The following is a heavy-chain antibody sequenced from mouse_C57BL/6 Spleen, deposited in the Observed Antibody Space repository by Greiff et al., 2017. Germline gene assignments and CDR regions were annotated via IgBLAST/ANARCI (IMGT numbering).Heavy chain of an antibody. J-gene: IGHJ3*01. Sequence: EVQLQQSGPELVKPGASVKMSCKASGYTFTDYNMHWVKQSHGKSLEWIGYINPNNGGTSYNQKFKGKATLTVNKSSSTAYMELRSLTSEDSAVYYWARKHYYGSSPWFAYWGQGTLVTVSA. CDR2: INPNNGGT. D-gene: IGHD1-1*01. CDR3: ARKHYYGSSPWFAY. V-gene: IGHV1-22*01. CDR1: GYTFTDYN.